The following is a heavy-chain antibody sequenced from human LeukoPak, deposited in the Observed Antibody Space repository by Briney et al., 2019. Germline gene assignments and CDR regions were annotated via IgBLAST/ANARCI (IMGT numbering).Heavy chain of an antibody. J-gene: IGHJ4*02. V-gene: IGHV4-4*07. CDR2: IYVDEAT. CDR1: GASVTTYY. D-gene: IGHD3-10*02. CDR3: AKVGKSYVFDY. Sequence: PSETLSLTCTVSGASVTTYYWSWIRQPAGKGLEWIGRIYVDEATNYNSSLKSRVTMSVDTSKNQISLKLDSLTAADTAVYYCAKVGKSYVFDYWGQGTLVTVSS.